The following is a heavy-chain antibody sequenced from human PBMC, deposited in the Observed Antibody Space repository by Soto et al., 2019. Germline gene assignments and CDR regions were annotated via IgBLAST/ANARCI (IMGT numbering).Heavy chain of an antibody. CDR3: ARGADYYYMDV. CDR1: GFTFNSYW. V-gene: IGHV3-74*01. CDR2: INSDGSST. Sequence: GGSLRLSCAASGFTFNSYWIHWVRQAPGKGLVWVSRINSDGSSTSYADSVKGRFTISRDNAKNTLYLQMNSLRAEDTAVYYCARGADYYYMDVWGKGTTVTVSS. J-gene: IGHJ6*03.